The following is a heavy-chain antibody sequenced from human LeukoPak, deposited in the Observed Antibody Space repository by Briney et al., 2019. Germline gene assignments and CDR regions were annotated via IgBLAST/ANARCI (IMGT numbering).Heavy chain of an antibody. CDR1: GFTFSDYY. CDR2: ISSSGDAI. J-gene: IGHJ4*02. V-gene: IGHV3-11*01. Sequence: PGGSLRLSCAASGFTFSDYYMTWIRQAPGKGLEWVSCISSSGDAIYNADSVQGRFTISGDNAENSLYLQMNSLRAEDTALYYCVRVSGWAYYFDSWGQGTLVTVSS. CDR3: VRVSGWAYYFDS. D-gene: IGHD6-19*01.